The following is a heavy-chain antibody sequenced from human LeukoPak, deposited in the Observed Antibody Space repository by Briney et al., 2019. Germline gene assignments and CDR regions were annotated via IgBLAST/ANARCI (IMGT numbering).Heavy chain of an antibody. CDR3: AKDLKIYDSSGYYFDY. CDR1: GFTFSSYA. J-gene: IGHJ4*02. D-gene: IGHD3-22*01. V-gene: IGHV3-23*01. CDR2: ISGSGGST. Sequence: GGSLRLSCAASGFTFSSYAMGWVRQAPGKGLEWVSAISGSGGSTYYADSVKGRLTISRDNSKNTLYLQMNSLRAEDTAVYYCAKDLKIYDSSGYYFDYWGQGTLVTVSS.